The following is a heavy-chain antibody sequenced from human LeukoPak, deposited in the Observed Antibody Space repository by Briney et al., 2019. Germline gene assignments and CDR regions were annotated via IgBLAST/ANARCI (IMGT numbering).Heavy chain of an antibody. CDR2: IYTSGST. Sequence: SETLSLTCTVSGGSISSYYWSWIRQPAGKGLEWIGRIYTSGSTNYNPSLKSRVTISVDTSKNQFSLKLSSVTAADTAVYYCATDPNNLEWLFPLFGSWGQGTLVTVSS. D-gene: IGHD3-3*01. CDR3: ATDPNNLEWLFPLFGS. CDR1: GGSISSYY. J-gene: IGHJ5*02. V-gene: IGHV4-4*07.